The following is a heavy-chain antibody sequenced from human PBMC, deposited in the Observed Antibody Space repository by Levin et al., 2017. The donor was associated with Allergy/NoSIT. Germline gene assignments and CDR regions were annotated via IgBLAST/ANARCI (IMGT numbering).Heavy chain of an antibody. CDR3: ANHGMGSYYGIAY. D-gene: IGHD1-26*01. J-gene: IGHJ4*02. CDR2: ISGNGGSK. V-gene: IGHV3-23*01. Sequence: GGSLRLSCAASGFTFSSYAMSWVRQAPGKGLEWVSVISGNGGSKYYADSVKGRFTISRDNSKNTLDLQMNSLRAEGTAVYYWANHGMGSYYGIAYWGQGTLVTVSS. CDR1: GFTFSSYA.